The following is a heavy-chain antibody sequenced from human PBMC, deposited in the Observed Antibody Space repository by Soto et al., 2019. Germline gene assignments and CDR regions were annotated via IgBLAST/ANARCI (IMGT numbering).Heavy chain of an antibody. Sequence: QVQLVESGGGVVQPGRSLRLSCAASGFTFSSYAMHWVRQAPGKGLEWVAVISYDGSNKYYADSVKGRFTISRDNSKNPLYMQMNSLRAEDTAVYYCARDIGPWPEYYFDYWGQGTLVTVSS. CDR1: GFTFSSYA. CDR3: ARDIGPWPEYYFDY. CDR2: ISYDGSNK. D-gene: IGHD1-26*01. J-gene: IGHJ4*02. V-gene: IGHV3-30-3*01.